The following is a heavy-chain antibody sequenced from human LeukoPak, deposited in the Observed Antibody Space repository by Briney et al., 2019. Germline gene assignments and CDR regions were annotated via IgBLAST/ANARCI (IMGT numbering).Heavy chain of an antibody. CDR1: GFTFSSYS. CDR3: AKVSGERYYFDY. V-gene: IGHV3-23*01. J-gene: IGHJ4*02. Sequence: PGGSLRLSCAASGFTFSSYSMNWVRQAPGKGLEWVSGISGSGGSTYYADSVKGRLTISRDNSKNTLYLQMNSLRAEDTAVYYCAKVSGERYYFDYWGQGTLVTVSS. CDR2: ISGSGGST. D-gene: IGHD3-16*01.